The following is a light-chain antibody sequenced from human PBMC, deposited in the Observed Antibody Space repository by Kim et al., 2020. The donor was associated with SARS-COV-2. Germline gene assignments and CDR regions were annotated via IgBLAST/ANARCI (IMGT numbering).Light chain of an antibody. Sequence: SPVERATLSCRASQSVSSHLAWYQQKPGQAPRLLISAASTRATGVPVRFSGSGSGTEFTLTISSLQSEDFAVYYCLQYYNWPPLTFGGGTKVDIK. CDR2: AAS. J-gene: IGKJ4*01. CDR1: QSVSSH. CDR3: LQYYNWPPLT. V-gene: IGKV3-15*01.